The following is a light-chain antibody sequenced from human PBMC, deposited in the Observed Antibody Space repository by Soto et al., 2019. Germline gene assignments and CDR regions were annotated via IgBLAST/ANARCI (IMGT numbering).Light chain of an antibody. CDR3: QQYNSYSWT. V-gene: IGKV1-5*01. CDR1: QSISSW. J-gene: IGKJ1*01. Sequence: DIQMTQSPSTLSASVGDRVTITCRASQSISSWLAWYQQKPGKAPKLLIYDASSLESGVPSRFSGSGSGTEFTLTISSLQPDDVATYSCQQYNSYSWTFGQGTTVEIK. CDR2: DAS.